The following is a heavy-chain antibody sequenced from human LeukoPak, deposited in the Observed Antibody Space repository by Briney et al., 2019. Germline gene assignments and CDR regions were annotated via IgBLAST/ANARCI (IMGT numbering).Heavy chain of an antibody. CDR3: ASRYSYGYNVFDY. Sequence: GGSLRLSCAASGFTLSNYAVYWVRQAPGEGLQWVSAISGSGDTTYYADSVKGRFTISRDNAKNSLYLQMNSLRAEDTAVYYCASRYSYGYNVFDYWGQGTLVTVSS. CDR2: ISGSGDTT. V-gene: IGHV3-23*01. CDR1: GFTLSNYA. J-gene: IGHJ4*02. D-gene: IGHD5-18*01.